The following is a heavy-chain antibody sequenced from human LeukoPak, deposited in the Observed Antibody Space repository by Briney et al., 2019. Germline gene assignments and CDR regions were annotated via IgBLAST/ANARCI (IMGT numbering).Heavy chain of an antibody. CDR2: IVPDGRDT. CDR3: SGRYGPGPV. Sequence: ASVKVSCKASGYTFSAHHIHWVRQAPGQGLEWMGWIVPDGRDTKYAEKFQGRMTLTVDTSITTAYMELHSLTSDDTAVYYCSGRYGPGPVWDQGTLITASS. J-gene: IGHJ4*02. D-gene: IGHD3-10*01. V-gene: IGHV1-2*02. CDR1: GYTFSAHH.